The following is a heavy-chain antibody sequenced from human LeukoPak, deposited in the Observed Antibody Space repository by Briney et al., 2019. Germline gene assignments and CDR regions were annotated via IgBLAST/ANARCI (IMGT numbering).Heavy chain of an antibody. D-gene: IGHD3-9*01. V-gene: IGHV4-38-2*02. CDR2: IYHSGST. CDR1: GYSISSGYY. CDR3: ASVCYYDILTGYYKGPNNWFDP. J-gene: IGHJ5*02. Sequence: SETLSLTCTVSGYSISSGYYWGWIRQPPGKGLEWIGTIYHSGSTYYNPSLKSRVTISVDTSKNQFSLKLSSVTAADTAVYYCASVCYYDILTGYYKGPNNWFDPWGQGTLATVSS.